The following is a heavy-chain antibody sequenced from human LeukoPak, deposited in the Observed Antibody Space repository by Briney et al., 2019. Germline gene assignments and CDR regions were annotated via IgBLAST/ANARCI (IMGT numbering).Heavy chain of an antibody. CDR2: TRNKANSYTT. CDR1: GFTFSDHY. J-gene: IGHJ3*02. D-gene: IGHD5-18*01. CDR3: ARDGGARGYSYIRGQNALDI. V-gene: IGHV3-72*01. Sequence: GGSLGLSCAASGFTFSDHYMDWVRQVPGKGLEWVGRTRNKANSYTTEYAASVKGRFTISRDDSKNSLYLQMNSLKTENTAVYYCARDGGARGYSYIRGQNALDIWGQGTMVTVSS.